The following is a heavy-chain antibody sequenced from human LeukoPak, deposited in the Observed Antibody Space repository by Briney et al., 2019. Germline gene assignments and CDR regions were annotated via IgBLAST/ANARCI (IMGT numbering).Heavy chain of an antibody. Sequence: SETLSLTCAVYGGSFSGYYWSWIRQPPGKGLEWIGEINHSGSTNYNPSLQSRVTISVDTSKNQFSLKLSSVTAADTAVYYCARRSSWYGFYWGQGTLVTVPS. CDR1: GGSFSGYY. J-gene: IGHJ4*02. D-gene: IGHD6-13*01. V-gene: IGHV4-34*01. CDR3: ARRSSWYGFY. CDR2: INHSGST.